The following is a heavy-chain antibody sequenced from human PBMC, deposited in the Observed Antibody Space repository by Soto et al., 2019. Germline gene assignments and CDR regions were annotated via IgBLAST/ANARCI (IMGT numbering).Heavy chain of an antibody. V-gene: IGHV3-15*07. CDR1: GFTFSNAW. J-gene: IGHJ4*01. Sequence: EVHLVESGGGLVKPGGSLRLSCAASGFTFSNAWINWVRQTPGKGLEWVGRVKSTTDVGTTDFAAPVKGRFAITRDDSKNMVYLEMNTLKTQDTAIYYWTTDSYITSIIGRFDYWGHGTLVTVSS. D-gene: IGHD3-10*01. CDR2: VKSTTDVGTT. CDR3: TTDSYITSIIGRFDY.